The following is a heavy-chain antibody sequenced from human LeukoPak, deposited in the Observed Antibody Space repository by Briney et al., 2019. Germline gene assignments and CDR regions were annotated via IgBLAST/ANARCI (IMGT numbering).Heavy chain of an antibody. Sequence: PSETLSLTCAVSGYSISSGYYWSWIRQPPGKGLEWIGEINHSGSTNYNPSLKSRVTISVDTSKNQFSLKLSSVTAADTAVYYCVSGWYWYYFDYWGQGTLVTVSS. D-gene: IGHD2-8*02. CDR1: GYSISSGYY. CDR2: INHSGST. J-gene: IGHJ4*02. CDR3: VSGWYWYYFDY. V-gene: IGHV4-34*01.